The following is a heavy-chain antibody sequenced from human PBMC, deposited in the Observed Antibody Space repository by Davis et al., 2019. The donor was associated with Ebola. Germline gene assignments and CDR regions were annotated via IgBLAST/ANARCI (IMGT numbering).Heavy chain of an antibody. Sequence: SETLSLTCAVYGGSFTDYFWSWIRQPPGKGLEWIGETSHHPDYTNYSPSFGGRVTISVDSSKNQFSLKLSSVTAADTAVYYCARGRWFDYWGQGTLVTVSS. CDR1: GGSFTDYF. CDR3: ARGRWFDY. V-gene: IGHV4-34*01. CDR2: TSHHPDYT. J-gene: IGHJ5*01.